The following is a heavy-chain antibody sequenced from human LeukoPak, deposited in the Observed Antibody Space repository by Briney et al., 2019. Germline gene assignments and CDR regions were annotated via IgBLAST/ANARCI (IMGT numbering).Heavy chain of an antibody. CDR1: GFTFSSYW. CDR3: ARPVYYGSQSYWDY. V-gene: IGHV3-74*01. CDR2: INTDGSST. J-gene: IGHJ4*02. Sequence: GGFLRLSCTASGFTFSSYWMHWVRQTPGKGLVWVSRINTDGSSTNYADSVKGRFTISRDNAKNTLYLQMNSLRAEDTAVYFCARPVYYGSQSYWDYWGQGTLVTVSS. D-gene: IGHD3-10*01.